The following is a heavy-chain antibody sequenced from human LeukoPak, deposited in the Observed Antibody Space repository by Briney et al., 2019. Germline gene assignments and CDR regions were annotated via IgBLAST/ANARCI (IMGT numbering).Heavy chain of an antibody. CDR3: ARGAVVVPAAYYWFDP. J-gene: IGHJ5*02. V-gene: IGHV1-8*01. D-gene: IGHD2-2*01. CDR1: GYTFTSYD. CDR2: MNPNSGNT. Sequence: GASVKVSCKASGYTFTSYDINWVRQATGQGLEWMGWMNPNSGNTGYAQKFQGRVTMTRNTSISTAYMELSSLRSEDTAVYYCARGAVVVPAAYYWFDPWGQGTLVTVSS.